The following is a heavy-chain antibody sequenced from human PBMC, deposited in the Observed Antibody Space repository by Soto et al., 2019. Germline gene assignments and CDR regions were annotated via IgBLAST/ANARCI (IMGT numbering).Heavy chain of an antibody. CDR2: INPNSGGT. CDR3: ARGNYYGSGSSLQLSYYYYGMDV. V-gene: IGHV1-2*04. D-gene: IGHD3-10*01. CDR1: GYTFTGYY. J-gene: IGHJ6*02. Sequence: ASVKVSCKASGYTFTGYYMHWVRQAPGQGLEWMGWINPNSGGTNYAQKFQGWVTMTRDTSISTAYMELSRLRSDDTAVYYCARGNYYGSGSSLQLSYYYYGMDVWGQGTTVTSP.